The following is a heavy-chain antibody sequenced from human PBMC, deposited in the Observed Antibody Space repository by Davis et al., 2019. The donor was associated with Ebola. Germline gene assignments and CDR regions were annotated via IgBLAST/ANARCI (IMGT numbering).Heavy chain of an antibody. V-gene: IGHV1-2*02. CDR2: INPNSGVI. CDR1: GYSFTAYF. D-gene: IGHD6-13*01. J-gene: IGHJ4*02. CDR3: ARDTGRIAAAAKDY. Sequence: ASVKVSCKASGYSFTAYFMHWVRQAPGQGLEWMGWINPNSGVINYAKNFQGRVTLTRDTSINTAYMELRSLRSDDTAVYYCARDTGRIAAAAKDYWGQGTLVTVSS.